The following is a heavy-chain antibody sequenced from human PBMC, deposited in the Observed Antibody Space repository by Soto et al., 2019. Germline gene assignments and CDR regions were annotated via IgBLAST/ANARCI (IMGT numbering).Heavy chain of an antibody. Sequence: EVQLVESGGGLEQPGRSLRLSCAASGITLDDYAMHWVRQGPGKGLEWGSGISGHSGSVGYADSVKGRFTISRDNAKNSLYLQMNSLRTEDTALYYCAIDNGGWSDAFHIWGQGTMVTVSS. CDR1: GITLDDYA. CDR2: ISGHSGSV. J-gene: IGHJ3*02. CDR3: AIDNGGWSDAFHI. V-gene: IGHV3-9*01. D-gene: IGHD6-19*01.